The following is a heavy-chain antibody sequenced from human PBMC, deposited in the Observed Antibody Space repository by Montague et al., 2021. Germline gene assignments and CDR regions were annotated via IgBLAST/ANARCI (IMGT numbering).Heavy chain of an antibody. CDR3: AVGSESAWELLHH. J-gene: IGHJ5*02. CDR1: GNSISSKYF. CDR2: IYHGTT. D-gene: IGHD1-26*01. Sequence: SETLSLTCTVSGNSISSKYFCSWVRQPLGKGLEWIGEIYHGTTSYSPSLKGRLTVSMDTSKNQFSLKLSSVTAADTAIYYCAVGSESAWELLHHWGQGILVTVSS. V-gene: IGHV4-4*02.